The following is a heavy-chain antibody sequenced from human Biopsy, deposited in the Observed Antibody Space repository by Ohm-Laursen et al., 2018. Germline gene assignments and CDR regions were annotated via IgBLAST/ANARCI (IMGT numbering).Heavy chain of an antibody. CDR2: IYYSGNT. J-gene: IGHJ4*02. CDR3: ARQVDFWSGYVDY. Sequence: SQTLSLTCTVSGGSISDSTYHWGWIRQSPGKGLEWIGNIYYSGNTDYSPSLKSRVTISVDTSTNQFSLKLRSVTAADTAVYYCARQVDFWSGYVDYWGQGTLVAVSS. D-gene: IGHD3-3*01. V-gene: IGHV4-39*01. CDR1: GGSISDSTYH.